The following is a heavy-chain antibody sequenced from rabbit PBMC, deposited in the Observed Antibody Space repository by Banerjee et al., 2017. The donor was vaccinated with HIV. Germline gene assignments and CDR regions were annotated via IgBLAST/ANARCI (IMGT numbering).Heavy chain of an antibody. J-gene: IGHJ4*01. V-gene: IGHV1S40*01. D-gene: IGHD6-1*01. CDR2: IYAGSSGTT. CDR3: ARGPYYTYAYFGVAYDTYYFNL. Sequence: QSLEESGGDLVKPGASLTLTCTASGIDFSSSYRIWWVRQAPGKGLEWIARIYAGSSGTTYYATWAKDRFTISKTSSTTVTLQMPSLTAADTATYFCARGPYYTYAYFGVAYDTYYFNLWGPGTLVTVS. CDR1: GIDFSSSYR.